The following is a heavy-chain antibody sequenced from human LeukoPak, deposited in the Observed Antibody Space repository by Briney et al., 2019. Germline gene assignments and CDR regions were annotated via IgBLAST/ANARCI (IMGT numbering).Heavy chain of an antibody. V-gene: IGHV3-48*01. CDR1: GFTFNTYS. Sequence: GGSLRLSCAASGFTFNTYSMHWVRQAPGKGLEWISYISSDSSLILYADSVQGRFTISRDNAKNSLYLQMKSLGAEDTAVYYCARDFRYYDSSGYTHWGQGTLVSVSS. CDR2: ISSDSSLI. CDR3: ARDFRYYDSSGYTH. D-gene: IGHD3-22*01. J-gene: IGHJ4*02.